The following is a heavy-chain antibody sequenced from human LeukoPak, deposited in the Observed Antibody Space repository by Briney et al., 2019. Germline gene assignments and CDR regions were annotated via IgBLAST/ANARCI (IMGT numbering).Heavy chain of an antibody. V-gene: IGHV3-30*02. J-gene: IGHJ4*02. CDR3: ARDRYYDFWSGYLDY. Sequence: GGSLRLSCAASGFTFSSYGMHWVRQAPGKGLERVAFIRYDGSNKYYADSVKGRFTISRDNAKNSLYLQMHSLRAEDTAVYYCARDRYYDFWSGYLDYWGQGTLVTVSS. D-gene: IGHD3-3*01. CDR1: GFTFSSYG. CDR2: IRYDGSNK.